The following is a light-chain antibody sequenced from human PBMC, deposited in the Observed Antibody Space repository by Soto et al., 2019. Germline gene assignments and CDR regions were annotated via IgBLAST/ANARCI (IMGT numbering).Light chain of an antibody. CDR1: QSISSY. CDR3: QQSYSTPRT. CDR2: AAS. J-gene: IGKJ1*01. Sequence: VGARVTLTCRASQSISSYLNWYQQKPGKAPKLLIYAASSLQSGVPSRFSGSGSGTDFTLTISSLQPEDFATYYCQQSYSTPRTFGQGTKVDIK. V-gene: IGKV1-39*01.